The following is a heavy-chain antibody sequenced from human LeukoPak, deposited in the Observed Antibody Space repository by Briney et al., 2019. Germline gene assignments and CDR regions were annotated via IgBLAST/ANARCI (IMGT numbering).Heavy chain of an antibody. CDR2: IYPGDSDT. CDR3: ARLAYYDFWSGYPAPYYFDY. CDR1: GYSFTSYW. J-gene: IGHJ4*02. Sequence: GESLKISCKGSGYSFTSYWIGWVRQMPGKGLEWMGIIYPGDSDTRYSPSFQGQVTISADKSISTAYLQWSSLKASDTAMYYCARLAYYDFWSGYPAPYYFDYWGQGTLVTVSS. V-gene: IGHV5-51*01. D-gene: IGHD3-3*01.